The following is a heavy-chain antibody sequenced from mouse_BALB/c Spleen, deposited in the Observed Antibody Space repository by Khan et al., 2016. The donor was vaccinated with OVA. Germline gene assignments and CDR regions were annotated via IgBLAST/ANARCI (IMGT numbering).Heavy chain of an antibody. CDR1: GYTFTDYA. J-gene: IGHJ3*01. CDR3: ARGGRFAY. V-gene: IGHV1S137*01. Sequence: QVQLQQSGAELVRPGVSVKISCKGSGYTFTDYAMHWVKQSHAKSLEWIGVISTYYGDASYNQKFKGKATMTVDKSSSTAYMELAILTSEDTAINYCARGGRFAYWGQGTLVTVSA. D-gene: IGHD3-3*01. CDR2: ISTYYGDA.